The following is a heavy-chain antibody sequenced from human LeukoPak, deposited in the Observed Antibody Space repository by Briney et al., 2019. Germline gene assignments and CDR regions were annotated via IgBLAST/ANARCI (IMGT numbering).Heavy chain of an antibody. CDR1: GVIFSNYW. V-gene: IGHV3-53*01. CDR2: IYSDNT. J-gene: IGHJ4*02. Sequence: GGSLRLSCAASGVIFSNYWMRWVRQAPGKGLEWVSFIYSDNTHYSDSVKGRFTISRDNSKNTLYLQMNSLRAEDTAVYYCARRAGAYSHPYDYWGQGTLVTVSS. D-gene: IGHD4/OR15-4a*01. CDR3: ARRAGAYSHPYDY.